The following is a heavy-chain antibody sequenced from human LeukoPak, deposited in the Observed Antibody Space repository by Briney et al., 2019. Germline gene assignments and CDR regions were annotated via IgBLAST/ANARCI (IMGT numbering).Heavy chain of an antibody. CDR2: IYYSGST. V-gene: IGHV4-31*03. CDR1: GGSISSGGYY. D-gene: IGHD2-15*01. Sequence: SQTLSLTCTVSGGSISSGGYYWSWIRQHPWNGLEWIGYIYYSGSTYYNPSLKSRVTISVDTSKNQFSMTLSSVTAADTAVYYCARALGLGSCSGGSCYPYYFDYWGQGTLVTVSS. J-gene: IGHJ4*02. CDR3: ARALGLGSCSGGSCYPYYFDY.